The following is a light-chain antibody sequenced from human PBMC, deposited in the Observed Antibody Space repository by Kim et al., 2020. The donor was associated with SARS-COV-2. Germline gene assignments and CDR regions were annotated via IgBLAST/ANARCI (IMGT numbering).Light chain of an antibody. CDR1: SGGIWGYNN. V-gene: IGLV2-8*01. J-gene: IGLJ2*01. Sequence: GQSCTTPCPGTSGGIWGYNNVSWFQHAPGSAPKLMLHAVGKQPSGIPDRFSGSQSSNTACLTVSGLQPEDEADYYCSSFAGSNNLIFGGGTQLAVL. CDR2: AVG. CDR3: SSFAGSNNLI.